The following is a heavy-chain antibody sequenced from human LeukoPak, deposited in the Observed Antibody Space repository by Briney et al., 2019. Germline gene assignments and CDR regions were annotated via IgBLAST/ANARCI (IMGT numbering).Heavy chain of an antibody. J-gene: IGHJ3*02. V-gene: IGHV3-30-3*01. D-gene: IGHD1-14*01. CDR2: ISYDGSDK. Sequence: GGSLRLSCAASGFTFSSYAMHWVRQAPGKGLEWAAVISYDGSDKYYADSVKGRFTISRDNSKNTLYLQMNSLRAEDTAVYYCARPRTPGAFDIWGQGTMVTVSS. CDR1: GFTFSSYA. CDR3: ARPRTPGAFDI.